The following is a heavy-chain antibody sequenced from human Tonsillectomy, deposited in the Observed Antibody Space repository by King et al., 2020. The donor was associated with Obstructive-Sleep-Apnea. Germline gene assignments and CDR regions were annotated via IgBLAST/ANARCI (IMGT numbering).Heavy chain of an antibody. V-gene: IGHV4-30-4*01. Sequence: VQLQESGPGLVKPSQTLSLTCTVSGGSISSGDYYWTWIRQPPGKGLEWIGYIYYSGSTYYNPSLKSRVTISVDTSKNQFSLKLSSVTAADTALYYCARVSYYYDGVDAFDIWGQGTMVTVSS. D-gene: IGHD3-22*01. J-gene: IGHJ3*02. CDR3: ARVSYYYDGVDAFDI. CDR2: IYYSGST. CDR1: GGSISSGDYY.